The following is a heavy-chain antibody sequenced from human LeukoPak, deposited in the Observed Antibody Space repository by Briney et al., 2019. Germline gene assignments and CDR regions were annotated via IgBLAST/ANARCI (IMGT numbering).Heavy chain of an antibody. V-gene: IGHV3-30*03. J-gene: IGHJ3*02. CDR1: GFTFSSYG. Sequence: GGSLRLSCAASGFTFSSYGMHWVRQAPGKGLEWVAVISYDGSNKYYADSVKGRFTISRDNAKNSLYLQMNSLRAEDTAVYYCARGDYDFWSGYQGAAFDIWGQGTMVTVSS. D-gene: IGHD3-3*01. CDR2: ISYDGSNK. CDR3: ARGDYDFWSGYQGAAFDI.